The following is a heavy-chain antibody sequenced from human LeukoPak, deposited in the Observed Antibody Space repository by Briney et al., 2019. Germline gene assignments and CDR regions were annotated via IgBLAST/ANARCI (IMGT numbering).Heavy chain of an antibody. V-gene: IGHV3-7*01. J-gene: IGHJ6*02. CDR2: IKQDGSEK. D-gene: IGHD3-3*01. Sequence: GGSLRLSCAASGFTFSSYWMSWVRQAPGKGLGWVANIKQDGSEKYYVDSVKGRFTISRDNAKNSLYLQMNSLRAEDTAVYYCARDQYDFWSGYSGYGMDVWGQGTTVTVSS. CDR1: GFTFSSYW. CDR3: ARDQYDFWSGYSGYGMDV.